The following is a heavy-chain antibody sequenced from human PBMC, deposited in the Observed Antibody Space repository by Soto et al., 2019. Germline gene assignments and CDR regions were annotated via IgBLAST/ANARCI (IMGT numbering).Heavy chain of an antibody. J-gene: IGHJ6*02. CDR2: IYPGDSDT. D-gene: IGHD6-13*01. CDR1: GYSFTSYW. Sequence: GESLKISCKGSGYSFTSYWIGWVRQMPGKGLELMGIIYPGDSDTRYIPSFQGQVTISADKSISTAYLQWSSLKASDTAMYYCARTAAAGKYYYGMDVWGQGTTVTVSS. V-gene: IGHV5-51*01. CDR3: ARTAAAGKYYYGMDV.